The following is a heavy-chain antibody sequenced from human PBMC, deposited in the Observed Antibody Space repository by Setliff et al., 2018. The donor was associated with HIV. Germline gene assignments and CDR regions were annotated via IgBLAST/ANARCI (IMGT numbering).Heavy chain of an antibody. D-gene: IGHD3-10*01. Sequence: LSLTCTVSGGSISSGDYYWSWIRQPPGKGLEWIGYIYYSGSTYYNPSLKSRVTISVDTSKNQFSLKLSSVTAADTAVYYCARGYGSGSYLNWFDPWGQGTLVTVSS. CDR3: ARGYGSGSYLNWFDP. CDR2: IYYSGST. CDR1: GGSISSGDYY. J-gene: IGHJ5*02. V-gene: IGHV4-30-4*08.